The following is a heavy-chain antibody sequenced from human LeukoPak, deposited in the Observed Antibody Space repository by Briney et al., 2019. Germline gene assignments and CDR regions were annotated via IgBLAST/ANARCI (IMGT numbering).Heavy chain of an antibody. V-gene: IGHV1-8*01. CDR2: MNPNSGNT. CDR3: ARGGRLGYCSGGSCPYRDY. Sequence: ASVKVSCKASGYTFTSYDINWVRQATGQGLEWMGWMNPNSGNTGYAQKFQGRVTMTRNTSISTAYMELSSLRSEDTAVYYCARGGRLGYCSGGSCPYRDYWGQGTLVTVSS. CDR1: GYTFTSYD. J-gene: IGHJ4*02. D-gene: IGHD2-15*01.